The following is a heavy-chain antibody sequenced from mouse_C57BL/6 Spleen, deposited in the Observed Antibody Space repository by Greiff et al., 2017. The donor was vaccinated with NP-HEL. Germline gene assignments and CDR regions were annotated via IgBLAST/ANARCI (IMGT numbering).Heavy chain of an antibody. CDR1: GYSITSGYY. Sequence: EVKLMESGPGLVKPSQSLSLTCSVTGYSITSGYYWNWIRQFPGNKLEWMGYISYDGSNNYHPSLKNRISITRDTSKNQFFLKLNSVTTEDTATYYCARCLRNYFDYWGQGTTLTVSS. CDR3: ARCLRNYFDY. J-gene: IGHJ2*01. CDR2: ISYDGSN. D-gene: IGHD6-1*01. V-gene: IGHV3-6*01.